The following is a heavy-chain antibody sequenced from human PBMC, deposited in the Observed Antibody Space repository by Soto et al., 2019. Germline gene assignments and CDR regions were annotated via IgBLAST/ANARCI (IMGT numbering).Heavy chain of an antibody. CDR3: ARNTYYYDSSGYDYDYYYYGMDV. J-gene: IGHJ6*02. CDR2: IWYDGSNK. CDR1: GFTFSSYG. Sequence: QPGGSLRLSCAASGFTFSSYGMHWVRQAPGKGLEWVAVIWYDGSNKYYADSVKGRFTISRDNSKNTLYLQMNSLRAEDTAVYYCARNTYYYDSSGYDYDYYYYGMDVWGQGTTVTVSS. D-gene: IGHD3-22*01. V-gene: IGHV3-33*01.